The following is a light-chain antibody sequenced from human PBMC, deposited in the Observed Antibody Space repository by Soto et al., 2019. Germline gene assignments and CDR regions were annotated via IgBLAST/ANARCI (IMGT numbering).Light chain of an antibody. V-gene: IGKV1-39*01. CDR2: AAS. J-gene: IGKJ3*01. CDR3: PQRYSHPGT. CDR1: QSISSY. Sequence: DIQMTQSPSSLSASVGDRVTITCRASQSISSYLNWYQQKPGKAPKLLIYAASSLQSGVPSRFSGSGSGTDFTLTIRSLQTEDFATYYCPQRYSHPGTFGPGTQVDIK.